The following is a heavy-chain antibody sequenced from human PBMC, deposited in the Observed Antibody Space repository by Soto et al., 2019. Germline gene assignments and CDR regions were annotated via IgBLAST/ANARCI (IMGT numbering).Heavy chain of an antibody. V-gene: IGHV3-23*01. CDR2: ISGSGGST. D-gene: IGHD3-3*01. J-gene: IGHJ4*02. CDR1: GFTFSSYA. Sequence: GGSLRLSCAASGFTFSSYAMSWVRQAPGKGLEWVSAISGSGGSTYYADSVKGRFTISRDNSKNTLYLQMNSLRAEDTAVYYCATSLRFLEWYFDYWGQGTLVTVSS. CDR3: ATSLRFLEWYFDY.